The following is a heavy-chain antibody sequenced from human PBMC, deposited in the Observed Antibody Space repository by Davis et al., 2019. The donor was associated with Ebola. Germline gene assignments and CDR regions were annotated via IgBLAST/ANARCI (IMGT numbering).Heavy chain of an antibody. CDR1: GFTFSSYA. D-gene: IGHD6-13*01. CDR2: ISYDGSNK. CDR3: AGTWRRQLVFDY. J-gene: IGHJ4*02. Sequence: GESLKISCAASGFTFSSYAMHWVRQAPGKGLEWVAVISYDGSNKYYADSVKGRFTISRDNSKNTLYLQMNSLRAEDTAVYYCAGTWRRQLVFDYWGQGTLVTVSS. V-gene: IGHV3-30*04.